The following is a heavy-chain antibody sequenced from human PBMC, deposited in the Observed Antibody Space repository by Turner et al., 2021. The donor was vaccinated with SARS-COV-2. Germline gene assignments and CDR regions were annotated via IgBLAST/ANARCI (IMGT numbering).Heavy chain of an antibody. CDR2: ISYDGSDK. Sequence: QVQLVESGGGVVQPGRFLRLSCAASGFTFSRYGMHWVRQAPGKGLEWVALISYDGSDKYYADSVKGRFTISRDNSKNTLYLQMNSLRAEDTAVYYCAKGGWYYDSSAADYWGQGTLVTVSS. D-gene: IGHD3-22*01. CDR1: GFTFSRYG. J-gene: IGHJ4*02. CDR3: AKGGWYYDSSAADY. V-gene: IGHV3-30*18.